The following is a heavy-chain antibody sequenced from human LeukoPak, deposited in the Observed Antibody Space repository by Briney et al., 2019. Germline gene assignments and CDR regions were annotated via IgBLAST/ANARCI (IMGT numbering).Heavy chain of an antibody. CDR2: ISYDGSNE. CDR1: GFTFSSYV. CDR3: ATSTTWELPRFGY. Sequence: PGRSLRLSCAASGFTFSSYVMHWVRQAPGKGLEWVAIISYDGSNEYYADSVKGRFTISSDIATKSHFLQMHSLGVEDTAIYYCATSTTWELPRFGYWGQGALVTVSS. D-gene: IGHD1-1*01. V-gene: IGHV3-30*04. J-gene: IGHJ4*02.